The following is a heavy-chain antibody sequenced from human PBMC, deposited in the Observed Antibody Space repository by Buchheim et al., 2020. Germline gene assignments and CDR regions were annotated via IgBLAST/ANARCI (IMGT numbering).Heavy chain of an antibody. D-gene: IGHD4-23*01. CDR2: TSVGGGST. CDR3: AKAVEYGGNSYYYYGMDV. V-gene: IGHV3-23*01. J-gene: IGHJ6*02. Sequence: EVQLWESGGGLARPGGSLRLSCTASGFTFRKYAMSWVRQAPGKGLEWVSATSVGGGSTYYADSVKGRFTISRDNSQNTLFLQMSSLRVDDTAVYYCAKAVEYGGNSYYYYGMDVWGQGTT. CDR1: GFTFRKYA.